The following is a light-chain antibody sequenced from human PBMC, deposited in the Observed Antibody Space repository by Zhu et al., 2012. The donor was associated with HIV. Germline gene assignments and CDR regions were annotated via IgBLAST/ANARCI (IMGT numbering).Light chain of an antibody. CDR3: HQYSKWPPTT. CDR1: QSVSTN. Sequence: EILMTQSPATLSVSPGERATLSCRASQSVSTNLAWYQQKPGQAPRLLISGASTRATGIPARFSGSGSGTEFTLTITSLQSEDFAVYYCHQYSKWPPTTFGGGTKVEVK. CDR2: GAS. J-gene: IGKJ4*01. V-gene: IGKV3-15*01.